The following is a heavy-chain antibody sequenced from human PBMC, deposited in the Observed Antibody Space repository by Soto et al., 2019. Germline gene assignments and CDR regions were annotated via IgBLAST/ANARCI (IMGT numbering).Heavy chain of an antibody. D-gene: IGHD4-17*01. CDR2: IYHSGST. CDR1: GGSISSGGYS. CDR3: ASAATTVTTLDY. J-gene: IGHJ4*02. Sequence: QLQLQESGSGLVKPSQTLSLTCAVSGGSISSGGYSWSWIRQPPGKGLEWIGYIYHSGSTYYNPSLESRVTISVDSSKNPFSLKLSSVTAADTAVYYCASAATTVTTLDYWGQGTLVTVSS. V-gene: IGHV4-30-2*01.